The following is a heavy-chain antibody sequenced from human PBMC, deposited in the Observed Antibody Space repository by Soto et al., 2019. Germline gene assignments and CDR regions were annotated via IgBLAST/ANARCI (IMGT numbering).Heavy chain of an antibody. V-gene: IGHV3-53*01. CDR3: ARDRSTSSCHYFDY. Sequence: PGPSLRLSCAASGFTVSSNYMSWVRQAPGKGLEWVSLIYSGDYTYYADSVKGRFTISRDRSKNTLYLHMSSLRAEDTAVYYCARDRSTSSCHYFDYWGQGTLVTVSS. J-gene: IGHJ4*02. CDR1: GFTVSSNY. CDR2: IYSGDYT. D-gene: IGHD6-6*01.